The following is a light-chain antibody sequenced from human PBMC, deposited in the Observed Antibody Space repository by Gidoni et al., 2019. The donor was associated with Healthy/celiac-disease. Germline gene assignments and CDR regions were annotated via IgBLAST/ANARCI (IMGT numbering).Light chain of an antibody. CDR3: QAWDSSTAV. Sequence: SYELTQPPSVSVSPGQTARITCSGDKLGDKYAFWYQQKPGQSPVLVIYQDSKRPSGIPERVSGSNSGNTATLTISGTQAMDEADYYCQAWDSSTAVFGGGTKLTVL. J-gene: IGLJ2*01. V-gene: IGLV3-1*01. CDR2: QDS. CDR1: KLGDKY.